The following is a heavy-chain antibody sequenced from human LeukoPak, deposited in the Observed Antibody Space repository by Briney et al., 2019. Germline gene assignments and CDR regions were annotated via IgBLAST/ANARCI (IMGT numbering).Heavy chain of an antibody. CDR1: GFTFSSYG. V-gene: IGHV3-74*01. CDR3: ARGGYCSGGRCYSDFDY. J-gene: IGHJ4*02. D-gene: IGHD2-15*01. Sequence: GGSLRLSCAASGFTFSSYGMHWVRQAPGKGLVWVSRINSDGSSTSYADSVKGRFTISRDNSKNTLYVQMNSLNTEDTAVYYCARGGYCSGGRCYSDFDYWGQGTLVTVSS. CDR2: INSDGSST.